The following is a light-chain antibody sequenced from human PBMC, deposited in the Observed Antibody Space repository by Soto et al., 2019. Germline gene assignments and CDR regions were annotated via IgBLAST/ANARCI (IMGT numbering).Light chain of an antibody. CDR2: DAP. Sequence: EIVLTQSPATLSLSPGERATLSCRASQSVSSYLAWYQQKPGQAPRLLIYDAPNRATGIPARFSGSGSGTDFPLTISSLEPEDFAVYYCQQRSHWPRTFGQGTKLEIK. J-gene: IGKJ2*01. CDR1: QSVSSY. CDR3: QQRSHWPRT. V-gene: IGKV3-11*01.